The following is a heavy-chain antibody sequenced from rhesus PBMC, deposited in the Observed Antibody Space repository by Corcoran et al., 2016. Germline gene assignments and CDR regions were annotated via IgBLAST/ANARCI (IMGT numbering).Heavy chain of an antibody. CDR3: VKGTGYSYTQYSIFDY. V-gene: IGHV3-54*02. CDR2: IWYDGSKK. CDR1: GFTFSSYG. J-gene: IGHJ4*01. Sequence: EVQLVESGGGLVQPGGSLRLSCAASGFTFSSYGMHWVRQAPGKGLGWVAVIWYDGSKKKYADTVKNRFTISRDNSKNMLYLQMNNLRVEDMAVYYCVKGTGYSYTQYSIFDYWGQGVLVTVSS. D-gene: IGHD5-12*01.